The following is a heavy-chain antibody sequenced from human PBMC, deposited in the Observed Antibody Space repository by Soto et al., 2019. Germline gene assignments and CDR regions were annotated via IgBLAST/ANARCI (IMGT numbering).Heavy chain of an antibody. D-gene: IGHD1-1*01. CDR3: ASRGGGWNDEPVEYFHH. J-gene: IGHJ1*01. Sequence: GESLKISCKGSGYSFTSYWIGWVRQMPGKGLEWMGTIYPGDSDTRYSPSFQGQVTISADKSISTAYLQWSSLKASDTAMYYCASRGGGWNDEPVEYFHHWGRGTLVTVSS. CDR1: GYSFTSYW. V-gene: IGHV5-51*01. CDR2: IYPGDSDT.